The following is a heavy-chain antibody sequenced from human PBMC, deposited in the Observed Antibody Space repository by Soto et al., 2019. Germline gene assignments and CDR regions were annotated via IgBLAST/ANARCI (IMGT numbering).Heavy chain of an antibody. CDR1: GFTFSSYA. D-gene: IGHD3-3*01. CDR2: ISGSGGST. J-gene: IGHJ6*02. Sequence: GGSLRLSCAASGFTFSSYAMSWVRQAPGKGLEWVSAISGSGGSTYYADSVKGRFTITRDNSKNTLYLQMNSPRAEDTAVYYCAKVGDFWSGYYIRVYYYYGMDVWGQGTTVTVSS. CDR3: AKVGDFWSGYYIRVYYYYGMDV. V-gene: IGHV3-23*01.